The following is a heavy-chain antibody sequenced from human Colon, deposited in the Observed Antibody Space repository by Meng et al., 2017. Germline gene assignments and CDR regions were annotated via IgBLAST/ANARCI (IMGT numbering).Heavy chain of an antibody. J-gene: IGHJ5*02. CDR3: AAGLRHGDWFDP. D-gene: IGHD4-17*01. CDR1: GGSFSGFY. CDR2: IDHFGIS. V-gene: IGHV4-34*02. Sequence: QVEIQQGCAGLLMPSGTLSLPCAVSGGSFSGFYWSWIRQPPGKGLEWIGEIDHFGISNYNSSLKGRLTMSVDTSKKQISLTLTSVTAADTAVYYCAAGLRHGDWFDPWGPGTLVTVSS.